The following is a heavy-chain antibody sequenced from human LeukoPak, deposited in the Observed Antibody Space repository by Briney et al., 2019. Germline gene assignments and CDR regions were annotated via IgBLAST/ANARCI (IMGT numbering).Heavy chain of an antibody. V-gene: IGHV3-30-3*01. Sequence: PGGSLRLSCAASGFTFSSYALYWVRQAPGEGLEWVAVISYDGSNKYYADSVKGRFTISRDNSKNTLYLQMDSLRAEDTAVYYCARGPTYYYDSSGYYSGFDYWGQGTLVTVSS. CDR1: GFTFSSYA. D-gene: IGHD3-22*01. J-gene: IGHJ4*02. CDR2: ISYDGSNK. CDR3: ARGPTYYYDSSGYYSGFDY.